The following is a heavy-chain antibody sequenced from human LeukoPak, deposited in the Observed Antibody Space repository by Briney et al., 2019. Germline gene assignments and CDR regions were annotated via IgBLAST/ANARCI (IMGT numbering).Heavy chain of an antibody. J-gene: IGHJ3*02. CDR1: GFTFSSYW. CDR2: IKQDGSEK. D-gene: IGHD2-15*01. Sequence: GGSLRLSCAASGFTFSSYWMSWVRQAPGKGLGWVANIKQDGSEKYYVDSVKGRFTISRDNAKNSLYLQMNSLRAEDTAVYYCARDGEWWSRGSDAFDIWGQGTMVTVSS. CDR3: ARDGEWWSRGSDAFDI. V-gene: IGHV3-7*03.